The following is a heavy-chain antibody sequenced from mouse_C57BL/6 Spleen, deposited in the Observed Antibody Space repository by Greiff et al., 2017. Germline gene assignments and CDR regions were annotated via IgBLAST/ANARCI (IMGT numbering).Heavy chain of an antibody. CDR3: AKSGGDGGFYFDY. D-gene: IGHD2-13*01. J-gene: IGHJ2*01. CDR2: IWRGGST. CDR1: GFSLTSYG. Sequence: VQLLQSGPGLVQPSQSLSITCTVSGFSLTSYGVHWVRQSPGKGLEWLGVIWRGGSTDYNAAFMSSLSITKDKYKSQVFFIMNRRQADDAAIYCCAKSGGDGGFYFDYWGQGTTLTVSS. V-gene: IGHV2-5*01.